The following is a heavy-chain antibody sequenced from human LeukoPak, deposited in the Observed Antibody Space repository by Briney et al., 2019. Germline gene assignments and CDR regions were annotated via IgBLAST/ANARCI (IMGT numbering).Heavy chain of an antibody. CDR3: ASGYCGGACQLGGVDM. V-gene: IGHV4-4*07. D-gene: IGHD2-21*02. Sequence: PSETLSLTCTVSGGSISSYYWSWIRQPAGKGLEWIGRIYTSGSTNYNPSLKSRVTMAVDTSKNQFSLELSSVTAADTAVYYCASGYCGGACQLGGVDMWGQGTMVTVSS. J-gene: IGHJ3*02. CDR2: IYTSGST. CDR1: GGSISSYY.